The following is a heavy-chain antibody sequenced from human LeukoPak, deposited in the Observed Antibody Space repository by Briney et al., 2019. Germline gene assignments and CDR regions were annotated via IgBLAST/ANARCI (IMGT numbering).Heavy chain of an antibody. CDR3: MRGAGSSWFDY. Sequence: GASVKVSCKASGDTFTGYWLHWVRQAPGEGLEWMGWINPNSGGTNYAQKFQGRVTMTRDTSISTIYMELSSLRSDDTAVYYCMRGAGSSWFDYWGQGTLVTVSS. CDR2: INPNSGGT. J-gene: IGHJ4*02. CDR1: GDTFTGYW. V-gene: IGHV1-2*02. D-gene: IGHD6-13*01.